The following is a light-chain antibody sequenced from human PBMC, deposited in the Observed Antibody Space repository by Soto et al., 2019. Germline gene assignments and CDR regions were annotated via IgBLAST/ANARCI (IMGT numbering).Light chain of an antibody. CDR2: DAS. Sequence: EIVLTQSPATLSLSPGERATLSCRASQSVSSYLAWYQQKPGQAPRLLIYDASNRATGIPARFSGSGSVTDFTLTISILEPEDFAVYYCQQRSNWPPWTFGLGTKVEIK. CDR3: QQRSNWPPWT. J-gene: IGKJ1*01. V-gene: IGKV3-11*01. CDR1: QSVSSY.